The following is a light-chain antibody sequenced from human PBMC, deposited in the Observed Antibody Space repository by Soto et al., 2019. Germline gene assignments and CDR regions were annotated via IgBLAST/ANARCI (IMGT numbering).Light chain of an antibody. J-gene: IGLJ3*02. V-gene: IGLV2-23*01. CDR3: CSYAGDNSWE. Sequence: QSVLAQPASVSGSPGQSITVSCTGTSSDVGSYDLVSWYQQHPGQAPKVMIYGATKRPSGVSNRFSGNRSGNTASLTISGLQAEDEAEYYCCSYAGDNSWEFGGGTKVTVL. CDR1: SSDVGSYDL. CDR2: GAT.